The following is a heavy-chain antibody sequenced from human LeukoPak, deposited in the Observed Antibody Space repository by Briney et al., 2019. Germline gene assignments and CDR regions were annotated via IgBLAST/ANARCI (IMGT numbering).Heavy chain of an antibody. CDR3: AKDGDAYTEFYYYYMDV. V-gene: IGHV3-33*06. CDR2: IWHDGSNK. J-gene: IGHJ6*03. D-gene: IGHD5-24*01. Sequence: GGSLRLSCAASGFTFSDYGLHWVRQAPGKGLEWVALIWHDGSNKYYADSVMGRFTISRDNSKNTLYLQMNSLRAEDTAMYYCAKDGDAYTEFYYYYMDVWGKRTTVTVSS. CDR1: GFTFSDYG.